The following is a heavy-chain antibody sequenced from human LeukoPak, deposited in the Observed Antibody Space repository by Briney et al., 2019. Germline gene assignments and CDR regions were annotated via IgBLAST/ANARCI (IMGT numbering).Heavy chain of an antibody. J-gene: IGHJ6*03. Sequence: PSETLSLTCTVSGGSISSSNYYWGWIRQPPGKGLEWIGSIYYSGSTYYNTSLKSRVTMSVDTSKNQFSLKLSSVTAADTAVYYCARNNRGGYKPAGTTYYYYYMDVWGKGTTVTISS. CDR2: IYYSGST. CDR3: ARNNRGGYKPAGTTYYYYYMDV. D-gene: IGHD1-1*01. V-gene: IGHV4-39*07. CDR1: GGSISSSNYY.